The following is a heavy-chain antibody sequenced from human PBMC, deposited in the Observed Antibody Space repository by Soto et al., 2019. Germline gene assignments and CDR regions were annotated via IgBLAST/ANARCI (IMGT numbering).Heavy chain of an antibody. V-gene: IGHV1-69*13. D-gene: IGHD6-6*01. CDR2: IIPIFGTA. J-gene: IGHJ4*02. CDR3: ESGIAARPFDY. Sequence: SVKVSCKASGGTFSSYAISWVRQAPGQGLEWMGGIIPIFGTANYAQKFQGRVTITADESTSTAYMELSSLRSEDTAVYYCESGIAARPFDYWGQGTLVTVSS. CDR1: GGTFSSYA.